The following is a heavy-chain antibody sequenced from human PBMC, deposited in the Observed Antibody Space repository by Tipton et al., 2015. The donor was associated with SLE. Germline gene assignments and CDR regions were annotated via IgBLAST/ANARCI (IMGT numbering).Heavy chain of an antibody. D-gene: IGHD5/OR15-5a*01. Sequence: GSLRLSCVASGFTFNSYSMTWVRQAPGKGLELVSTITGNTYYADSVKGRFTISRDNSKNMLYLQMNCLRAEDTAVYFCVKVRPGLHYWGQGTQVTVSS. J-gene: IGHJ4*02. V-gene: IGHV3-23*01. CDR3: VKVRPGLHY. CDR1: GFTFNSYS. CDR2: ITGNT.